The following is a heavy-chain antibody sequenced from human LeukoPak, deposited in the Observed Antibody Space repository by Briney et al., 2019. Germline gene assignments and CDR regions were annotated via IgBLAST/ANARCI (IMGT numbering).Heavy chain of an antibody. Sequence: GGSLRLSCATSGLTFSSYGIHWVRQAPGKGLEWVAVISYDGTNEYYADAVKGRFTISRDNSKNTLYLQMNSLRVEDTAVYYCAKDRIAAAGRNYFDYWAREPWPPSPQ. CDR1: GLTFSSYG. V-gene: IGHV3-30*18. CDR2: ISYDGTNE. D-gene: IGHD6-13*01. CDR3: AKDRIAAAGRNYFDY. J-gene: IGHJ4*02.